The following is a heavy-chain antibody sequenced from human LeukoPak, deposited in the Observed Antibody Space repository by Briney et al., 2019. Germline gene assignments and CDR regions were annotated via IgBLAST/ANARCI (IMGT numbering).Heavy chain of an antibody. V-gene: IGHV3-30*02. J-gene: IGHJ6*03. CDR1: GFTFSSYG. CDR3: AKDGIQSGYSSGWYVPYYYMDV. D-gene: IGHD6-19*01. Sequence: GGSLRLSCAASGFTFSSYGMHWVRQAPGKGLEWVAFIRYDGSNKYYADSVKGRFTISRDNSKNTLYLQMNSLRAEDTAVYYCAKDGIQSGYSSGWYVPYYYMDVWGKGTTVTVSS. CDR2: IRYDGSNK.